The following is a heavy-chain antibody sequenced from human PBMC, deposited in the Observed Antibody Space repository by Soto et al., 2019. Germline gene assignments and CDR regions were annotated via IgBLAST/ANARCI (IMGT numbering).Heavy chain of an antibody. D-gene: IGHD3-10*01. CDR1: GYTFTSYD. CDR3: ARGFPPLMVRGVLNYYYGMDV. V-gene: IGHV1-8*01. J-gene: IGHJ6*02. Sequence: GASVKVSCKASGYTFTSYDINWVRQATGQGLEWMGWMNPNSGNTGYAQKFQGRVTMTRNTSISTAYMELSSLRSEDTAVYYCARGFPPLMVRGVLNYYYGMDVWGQGTTVTVSS. CDR2: MNPNSGNT.